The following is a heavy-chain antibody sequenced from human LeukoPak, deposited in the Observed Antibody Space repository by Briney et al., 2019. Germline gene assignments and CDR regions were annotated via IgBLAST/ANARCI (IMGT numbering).Heavy chain of an antibody. D-gene: IGHD4-17*01. J-gene: IGHJ4*02. V-gene: IGHV1-18*04. Sequence: GASVKVSCKASGYTFTGYYMHWVRQAPGQGLEWMGWINPNSGNTNYAQKLQGRVTMTTDTSTSTAYMELRSLRSDDTAVYYCARVPYGDPRYYFDYWGQGTLVTVSS. CDR1: GYTFTGYY. CDR3: ARVPYGDPRYYFDY. CDR2: INPNSGNT.